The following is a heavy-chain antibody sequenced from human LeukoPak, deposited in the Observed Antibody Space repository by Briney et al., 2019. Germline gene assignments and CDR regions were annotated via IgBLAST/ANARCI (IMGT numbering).Heavy chain of an antibody. D-gene: IGHD3-3*01. CDR1: GFTFSSYA. Sequence: GRSLRLSCAASGFTFSSYATHWVRQAPGKGLEWVAVISYDGSNKYCADSVKGRFTISRDNSKNTLYLQMNSLRAEDTAVYYCARDHDFWSGYYLDYWGQGTLVTVSS. CDR3: ARDHDFWSGYYLDY. J-gene: IGHJ4*02. CDR2: ISYDGSNK. V-gene: IGHV3-30*04.